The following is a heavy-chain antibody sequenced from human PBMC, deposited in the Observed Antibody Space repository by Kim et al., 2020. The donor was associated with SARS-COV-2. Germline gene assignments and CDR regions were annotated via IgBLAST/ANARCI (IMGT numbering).Heavy chain of an antibody. D-gene: IGHD3-10*01. CDR3: ARLPGGATYFDY. Sequence: PHLPGQVTISADQSLSTAYLQWSSLKASDTAIYYCARLPGGATYFDYWGQGTLVTVSS. V-gene: IGHV5-51*01. J-gene: IGHJ4*02.